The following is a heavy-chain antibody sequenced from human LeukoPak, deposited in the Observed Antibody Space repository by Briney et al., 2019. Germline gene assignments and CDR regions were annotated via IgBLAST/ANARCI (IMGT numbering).Heavy chain of an antibody. D-gene: IGHD6-13*01. CDR3: ARASSSSWYWFDP. V-gene: IGHV1-2*02. CDR2: INPNSGGT. CDR1: GYTFTGYY. Sequence: ASVKVSCKASGYTFTGYYMHWVRQAPGQGLEWMGWINPNSGGTNYAQKFQGRVTMTRDTSIGTAYMELSRLRSDDTAVHYCARASSSSWYWFDPWGQGTLVTVSS. J-gene: IGHJ5*02.